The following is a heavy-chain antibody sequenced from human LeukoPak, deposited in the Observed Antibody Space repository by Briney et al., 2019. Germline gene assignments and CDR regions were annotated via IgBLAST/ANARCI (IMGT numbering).Heavy chain of an antibody. CDR2: IKLDGSEE. J-gene: IGHJ4*02. Sequence: PGGSLRLSCVASGFTFSNYWMSWVRQAPGKGLEWVANIKLDGSEEYYVDSVKGRFTTSRDNAQNSLCLQMNSLRAEDTAVYYCARVNVGKFDYWGQGTLVTVSS. V-gene: IGHV3-7*03. CDR3: ARVNVGKFDY. D-gene: IGHD4-23*01. CDR1: GFTFSNYW.